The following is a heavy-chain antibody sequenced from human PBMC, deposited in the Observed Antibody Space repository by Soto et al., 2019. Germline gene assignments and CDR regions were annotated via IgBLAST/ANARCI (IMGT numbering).Heavy chain of an antibody. V-gene: IGHV1-69*05. CDR2: IIPIFGTA. Sequence: QVQLVQSGAEVKKPGSSVKVSCKASVGTFSSYAISWVRQAPGQGLEWMGGIIPIFGTANYAQKFQGRVTXTXDXXTSTAYRELRSLSSEATAVYYWARPQLWPNTWFAPWGQGTLVTVSS. J-gene: IGHJ5*02. D-gene: IGHD5-18*01. CDR3: ARPQLWPNTWFAP. CDR1: VGTFSSYA.